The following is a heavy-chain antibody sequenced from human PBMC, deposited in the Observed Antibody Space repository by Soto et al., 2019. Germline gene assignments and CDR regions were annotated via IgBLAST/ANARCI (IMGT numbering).Heavy chain of an antibody. CDR3: ARPIQYYFDTSAQSAWFDP. CDR2: IIPIFSTP. V-gene: IGHV1-69*13. D-gene: IGHD3-22*01. Sequence: ASVKVSCKTSGGTFGSYAISWVRQAPGQGLEWMGGIIPIFSTPNYAQKFQGRVTITADESTSTAYMELSSLRSEDTAVYYCARPIQYYFDTSAQSAWFDPWGQGTQVTVSS. CDR1: GGTFGSYA. J-gene: IGHJ5*02.